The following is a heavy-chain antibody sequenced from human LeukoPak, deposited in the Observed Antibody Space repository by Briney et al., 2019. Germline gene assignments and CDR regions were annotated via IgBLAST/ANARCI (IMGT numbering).Heavy chain of an antibody. CDR3: ARASYQVAAGLFDY. Sequence: PSETPSLTCTVSGGSISSYYWSWIRQPPGKGLGWIGYIYYSGSTNYNPSLKSRVTISVDTSKNQFSLKLSSVTAADTAVYYCARASYQVAAGLFDYWGQGTLVTVSS. J-gene: IGHJ4*02. CDR2: IYYSGST. CDR1: GGSISSYY. V-gene: IGHV4-59*01. D-gene: IGHD6-13*01.